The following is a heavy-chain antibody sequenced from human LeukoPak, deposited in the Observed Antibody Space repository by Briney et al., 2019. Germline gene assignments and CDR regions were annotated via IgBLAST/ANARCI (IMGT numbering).Heavy chain of an antibody. CDR1: GLTFSSYA. D-gene: IGHD1-26*01. Sequence: PGGSLRLSCAASGLTFSSYAMSWVPQAPGKGLERVSAISGSGGSTYYADSVKGRFTISRDNSKNTLYLQMNSLRAEDTAVYYCAKAYFEWELHAFDIWGQGTMVTVSS. V-gene: IGHV3-23*01. J-gene: IGHJ3*02. CDR2: ISGSGGST. CDR3: AKAYFEWELHAFDI.